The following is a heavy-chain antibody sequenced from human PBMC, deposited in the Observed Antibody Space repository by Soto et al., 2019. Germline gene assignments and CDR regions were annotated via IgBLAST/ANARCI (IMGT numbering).Heavy chain of an antibody. CDR2: IYYSGST. CDR1: GGSISSSSYY. D-gene: IGHD3-10*01. CDR3: ARQGRRPTYYYYGMDV. J-gene: IGHJ6*02. V-gene: IGHV4-39*01. Sequence: SETLSLTCTVSGGSISSSSYYWGWIRQPPGKGLEWIGSIYYSGSTYYNPSLKSRVTISVDTSKNQFSLKLSSVTAADTAVYYCARQGRRPTYYYYGMDVWGQGTTVTVSS.